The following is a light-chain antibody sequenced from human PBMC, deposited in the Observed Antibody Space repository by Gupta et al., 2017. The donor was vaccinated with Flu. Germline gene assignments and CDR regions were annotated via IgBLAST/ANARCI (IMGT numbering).Light chain of an antibody. Sequence: DHVMTQSPDSLAVSLGERATINCKSSQSVLHSSNNKNYLAWYQQKPGQPPKLLIYWASSRESGVPDRFSGSGSGTDFTLTISSLQAEDVAIYYCQQYFSPPLTFGGGTKVEIK. CDR2: WAS. J-gene: IGKJ4*01. CDR3: QQYFSPPLT. V-gene: IGKV4-1*01. CDR1: QSVLHSSNNKNY.